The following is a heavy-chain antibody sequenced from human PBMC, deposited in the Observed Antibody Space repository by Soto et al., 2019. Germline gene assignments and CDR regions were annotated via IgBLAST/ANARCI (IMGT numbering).Heavy chain of an antibody. D-gene: IGHD3-10*01. V-gene: IGHV4-4*02. Sequence: PSETLSLTXAVSGGSISSSNWWSWVRQPPGKGLEWIGEIHHSGTTNYNPSLESRVTISVDKSKNQFSLKLSSVTAADTAVYYCARVGSGSYGGEIDPWGQGTLVTVSS. CDR2: IHHSGTT. CDR3: ARVGSGSYGGEIDP. J-gene: IGHJ5*02. CDR1: GGSISSSNW.